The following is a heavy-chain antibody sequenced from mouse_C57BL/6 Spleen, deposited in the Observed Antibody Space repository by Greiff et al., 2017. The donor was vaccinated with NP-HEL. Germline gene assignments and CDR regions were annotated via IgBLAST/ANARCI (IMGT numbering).Heavy chain of an antibody. CDR3: ARQDYGIYYAMDY. CDR2: IWSDGST. CDR1: GFSLTSYG. J-gene: IGHJ4*01. D-gene: IGHD1-1*01. V-gene: IGHV2-6-1*01. Sequence: QVQLKESGPGLVAPSQSLSITCTVSGFSLTSYGVHWVRQPPGKGLEWLVVIWSDGSTTYNSALNSRLSISKDNSKSQVFLKMNSLQTDDTAMYYCARQDYGIYYAMDYWGQGTSVAVSS.